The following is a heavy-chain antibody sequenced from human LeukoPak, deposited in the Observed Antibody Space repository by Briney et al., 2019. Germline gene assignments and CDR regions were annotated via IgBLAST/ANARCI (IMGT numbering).Heavy chain of an antibody. CDR1: GFIFSSYW. J-gene: IGHJ6*02. Sequence: PGGSLRLSCAASGFIFSSYWMTWVRQTPGKGLEWVANIKQDGNEMFYVDSVKGRFTISRDNAKNTLYLQMNSLRAEDTAVYYCARGNYGMDVWGQGTTVTVSS. CDR3: ARGNYGMDV. V-gene: IGHV3-7*01. CDR2: IKQDGNEM.